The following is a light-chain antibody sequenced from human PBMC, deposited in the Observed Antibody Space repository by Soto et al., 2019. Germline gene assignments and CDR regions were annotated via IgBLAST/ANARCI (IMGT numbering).Light chain of an antibody. CDR3: NSYAGSNNWV. CDR1: SSDVGGYNY. V-gene: IGLV2-8*01. J-gene: IGLJ3*02. CDR2: EVS. Sequence: QSVLTQPTSASGSPGQSVTISCTGTSSDVGGYNYVSWYQQHPGKAPKLMIYEVSKRPSGVPDRFSGSKSGNTASLTVSGLQAEDEADYYCNSYAGSNNWVFGGGTKVTVL.